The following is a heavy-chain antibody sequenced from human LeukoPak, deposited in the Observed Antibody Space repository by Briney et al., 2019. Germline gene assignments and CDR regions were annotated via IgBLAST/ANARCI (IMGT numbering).Heavy chain of an antibody. D-gene: IGHD1-26*01. CDR3: ARGSEWELLSCDY. V-gene: IGHV3-21*06. J-gene: IGHJ4*02. Sequence: PGGSLRLSCAASGFTFSSYSMNWVRQAPGKGLEWVSSISSSSYIYYADSVKGRFAISRDNAKNSLYLQMNSLRAEDTAVYYCARGSEWELLSCDYWGQGTLVTVSS. CDR1: GFTFSSYS. CDR2: ISSSSYI.